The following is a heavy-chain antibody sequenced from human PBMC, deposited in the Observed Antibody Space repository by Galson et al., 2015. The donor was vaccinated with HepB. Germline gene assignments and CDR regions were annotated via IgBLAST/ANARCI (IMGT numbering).Heavy chain of an antibody. V-gene: IGHV1-8*02. CDR3: ARSFGGPTVPLKYGLDV. D-gene: IGHD3-16*01. CDR2: MSRNSENT. Sequence: SVKVSCKASGNIFSADYYHWVRQASGQGLEWMGWMSRNSENTGYAQKFQGRVTLTRDSSRSTAYMELSSLSSDDTAVYYCARSFGGPTVPLKYGLDVWGQGTTVTVFS. CDR1: GNIFSADY. J-gene: IGHJ6*02.